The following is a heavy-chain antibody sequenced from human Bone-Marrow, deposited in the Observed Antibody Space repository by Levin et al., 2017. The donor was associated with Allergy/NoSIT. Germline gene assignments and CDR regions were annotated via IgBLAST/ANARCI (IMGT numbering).Heavy chain of an antibody. J-gene: IGHJ5*02. CDR1: GFTFSNYW. CDR2: INTDGSDG. Sequence: GGSLRLSCEASGFTFSNYWIHWVRQVPGEGLVWVSRINTDGSDGVYADSVKGRFTISRDNAKNTVYLEMNSLRAEDTAVYYCARDKPHNWFDPWGQGTLVTVSS. V-gene: IGHV3-74*01. CDR3: ARDKPHNWFDP.